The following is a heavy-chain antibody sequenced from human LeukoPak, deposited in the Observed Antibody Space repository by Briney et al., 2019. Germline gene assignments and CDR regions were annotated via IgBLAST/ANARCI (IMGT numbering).Heavy chain of an antibody. D-gene: IGHD3-10*01. Sequence: SETLSLICTVSGGSISSYYWSWIRQPPGKGLEWIGYIYYSGSTNYNPSLKSRVTISVDTSKNQLSLKLSSVTAADTAVYYCATSHSGSYSYYYGMDVWGQGTTVTVSS. J-gene: IGHJ6*02. CDR1: GGSISSYY. CDR3: ATSHSGSYSYYYGMDV. V-gene: IGHV4-59*08. CDR2: IYYSGST.